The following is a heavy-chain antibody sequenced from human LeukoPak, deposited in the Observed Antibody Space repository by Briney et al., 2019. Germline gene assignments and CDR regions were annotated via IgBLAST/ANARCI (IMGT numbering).Heavy chain of an antibody. CDR2: IPYDGSNK. D-gene: IGHD1-26*01. CDR1: GFTFSSYA. Sequence: GGSLRLSCAASGFTFSSYAMHWVRQAPGKGLEWVAVIPYDGSNKYYADSVKGRFTISRDNSKNTLYLQMNSLRAEDTAVYYCAKVHIVGADGDYWGQGTLVTVSS. J-gene: IGHJ4*02. V-gene: IGHV3-30*04. CDR3: AKVHIVGADGDY.